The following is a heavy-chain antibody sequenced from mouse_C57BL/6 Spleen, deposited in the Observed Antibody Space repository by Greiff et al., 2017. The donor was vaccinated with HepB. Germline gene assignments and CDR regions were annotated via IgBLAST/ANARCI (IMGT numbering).Heavy chain of an antibody. CDR3: ARPIYDGYNYFDY. CDR2: IDPSDSET. V-gene: IGHV1-52*01. J-gene: IGHJ2*01. CDR1: GYTFTSYW. Sequence: QVQLQQPGAELVRPGSSVKLSCKASGYTFTSYWMHWVKQRPIQGLEWIGNIDPSDSETHYNQKFKDKATLTVDKSSSTAYMQRSSLTSEDSAVYYCARPIYDGYNYFDYGGQGTTLTVSS. D-gene: IGHD2-3*01.